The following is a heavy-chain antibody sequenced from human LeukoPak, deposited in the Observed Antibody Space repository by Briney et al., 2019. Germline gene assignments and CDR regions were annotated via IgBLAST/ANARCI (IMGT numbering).Heavy chain of an antibody. Sequence: ASVKVSCKASGYTFTSYDINWVRQATGQGLEWMGWMNPNSGNTGYAQKFQGRVTMTRNTSISTAYMELSSLRSEDTAVYYCARVPTSHNYDILTGWWAAFYYFDYWGQGTLVTVSS. CDR3: ARVPTSHNYDILTGWWAAFYYFDY. CDR1: GYTFTSYD. J-gene: IGHJ4*02. D-gene: IGHD3-9*01. V-gene: IGHV1-8*01. CDR2: MNPNSGNT.